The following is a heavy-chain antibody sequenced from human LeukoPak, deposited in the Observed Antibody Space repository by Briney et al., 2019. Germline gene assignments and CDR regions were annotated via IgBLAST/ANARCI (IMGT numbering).Heavy chain of an antibody. V-gene: IGHV1-2*02. CDR3: ARGDYYGSPKVVAA. CDR1: GYTFTDYY. D-gene: IGHD3-10*01. Sequence: ASVKVSCKASGYTFTDYYINWVRQAPGQGLEWMGWINPNSGDTNYAQKFQDRGTMTRDTSISTAYIELNLLRSDDTAVYYCARGDYYGSPKVVAAWGQGTLVTVSS. J-gene: IGHJ5*02. CDR2: INPNSGDT.